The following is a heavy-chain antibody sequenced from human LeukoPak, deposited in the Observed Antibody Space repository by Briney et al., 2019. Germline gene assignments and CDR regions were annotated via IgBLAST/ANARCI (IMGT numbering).Heavy chain of an antibody. CDR2: ISYDGSNK. J-gene: IGHJ3*02. CDR1: GFTFSSYG. Sequence: PGRSLRLSCAASGFTFSSYGMHWVRQAPGKGLEWVAVISYDGSNKYYADSVKGRFTISRDNSKNTLYPQMNSLRAEDTALYYCAKDSGCSGGSCYYDAFDIWGQGTMVTVSS. V-gene: IGHV3-30*18. D-gene: IGHD2-15*01. CDR3: AKDSGCSGGSCYYDAFDI.